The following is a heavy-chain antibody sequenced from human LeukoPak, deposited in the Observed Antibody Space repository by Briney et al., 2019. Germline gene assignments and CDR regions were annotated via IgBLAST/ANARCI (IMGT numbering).Heavy chain of an antibody. D-gene: IGHD4-17*01. J-gene: IGHJ3*02. V-gene: IGHV3-23*01. Sequence: GGSLRLSCAASGFTFSSYAMNWVRQAPGKGLEWVSVISGSGGSTYYADSVKGRFTMSRDNSKNTLYLQMNSLRAEDTAVYYCAKERGNGVRGAFDIWGQGTMVTASS. CDR3: AKERGNGVRGAFDI. CDR2: ISGSGGST. CDR1: GFTFSSYA.